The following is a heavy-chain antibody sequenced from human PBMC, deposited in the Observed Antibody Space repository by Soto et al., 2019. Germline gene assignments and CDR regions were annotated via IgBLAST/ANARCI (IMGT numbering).Heavy chain of an antibody. CDR1: GGSISSSSYY. D-gene: IGHD3-10*01. Sequence: QLQLQESGPGLVKPSETLSLTCTVSGGSISSSSYYWGWIRQPPGKGLEWIGSIYYSGCTYYNPSPKSRVTISVDTSKNQFSLKLSSVTAADTAVYYCARHKGGYYYGSEYMDVWGKGTTVTVSS. V-gene: IGHV4-39*01. J-gene: IGHJ6*03. CDR2: IYYSGCT. CDR3: ARHKGGYYYGSEYMDV.